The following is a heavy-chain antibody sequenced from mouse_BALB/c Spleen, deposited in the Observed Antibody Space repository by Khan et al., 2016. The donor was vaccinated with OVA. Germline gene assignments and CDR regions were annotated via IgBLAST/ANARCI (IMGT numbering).Heavy chain of an antibody. V-gene: IGHV1-4*01. CDR3: ARDFHYYGSRGALDY. CDR1: GYTFTSYS. J-gene: IGHJ4*01. CDR2: INPSNAYT. Sequence: QVQLQQPGAELARPGASVKMSCKASGYTFTSYSMHWIKQRPGQGLEWIGNINPSNAYTNYNQKFKDKATLTADKSSSTAYMQLSSLTSEDSADYYCARDFHYYGSRGALDYWGQGTSVTVSS. D-gene: IGHD1-1*01.